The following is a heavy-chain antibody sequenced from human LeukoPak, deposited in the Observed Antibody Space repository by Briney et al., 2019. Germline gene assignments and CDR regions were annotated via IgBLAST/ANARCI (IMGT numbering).Heavy chain of an antibody. D-gene: IGHD3-10*01. CDR1: GYTFTDYY. CDR2: INPNGGGP. Sequence: ASVKVPCKASGYTFTDYYMHWVRQAPGQGLERMGWINPNGGGPKYAPKFQGRVTMTRDTSINTVYMELSRLRSDDTAVYYCATGLFSYYYGSGAWGQGTLVTVS. V-gene: IGHV1-2*02. J-gene: IGHJ4*02. CDR3: ATGLFSYYYGSGA.